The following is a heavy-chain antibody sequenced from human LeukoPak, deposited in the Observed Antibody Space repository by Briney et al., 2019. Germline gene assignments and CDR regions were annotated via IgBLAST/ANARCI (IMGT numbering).Heavy chain of an antibody. CDR1: GGSISSSSYY. CDR3: ARQARWYYFDY. CDR2: IYYSGST. D-gene: IGHD4-23*01. J-gene: IGHJ4*02. Sequence: SETLSLTCTVSGGSISSSSYYWSWIRQPPGKGLEWIGYIYYSGSTNYNPSLKSRVTISVDTSKNQFSLKLSSVTAADTAVYYCARQARWYYFDYWGQGTLVTVSS. V-gene: IGHV4-61*05.